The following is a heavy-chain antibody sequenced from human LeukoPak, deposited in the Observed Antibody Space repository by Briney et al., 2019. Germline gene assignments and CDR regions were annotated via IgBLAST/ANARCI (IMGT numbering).Heavy chain of an antibody. CDR3: AKDIGADYYDSSGPFDY. D-gene: IGHD3-22*01. CDR1: GFTFDDYA. Sequence: PGGSLRLSCAASGFTFDDYAMHWVRQAPGKGLEWVSLISGDGGSTYYADSVKGRFIISRDNSKNSLYLQMNSLRTEDTALYYCAKDIGADYYDSSGPFDYWGQGTLVTVSS. V-gene: IGHV3-43*02. CDR2: ISGDGGST. J-gene: IGHJ4*02.